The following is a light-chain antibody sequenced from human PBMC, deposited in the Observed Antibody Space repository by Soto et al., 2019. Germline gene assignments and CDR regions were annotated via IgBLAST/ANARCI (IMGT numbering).Light chain of an antibody. CDR2: EVT. V-gene: IGLV2-8*01. CDR1: SSDIGDYNF. CDR3: SSHAVTSTVV. Sequence: QSALTQPPSASGSPGQSVTISCTGTSSDIGDYNFVSWYQQHPGKAPKLMIYEVTKRPSGVPDRFSGSKSGNTASLTVSGLQADDEATYYCSSHAVTSTVVFGGGTKVTVL. J-gene: IGLJ2*01.